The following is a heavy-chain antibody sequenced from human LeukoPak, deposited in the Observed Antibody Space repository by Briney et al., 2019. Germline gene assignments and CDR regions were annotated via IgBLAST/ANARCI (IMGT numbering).Heavy chain of an antibody. CDR1: GGSISSYY. D-gene: IGHD2-15*01. CDR2: IYYSGST. Sequence: SETLSPTCTVSGGSISSYYWSWILQPPGKGLEWIGYIYYSGSTNYNPSLRSRVTISVDTSKNQFSLKLSSVTAADTAVYYCARVLGYCSGGGCSEYFQHWGQGTLVTVSS. V-gene: IGHV4-59*01. J-gene: IGHJ1*01. CDR3: ARVLGYCSGGGCSEYFQH.